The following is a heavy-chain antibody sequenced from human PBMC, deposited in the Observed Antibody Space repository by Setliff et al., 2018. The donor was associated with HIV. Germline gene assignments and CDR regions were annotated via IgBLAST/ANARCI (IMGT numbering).Heavy chain of an antibody. CDR2: INTSGDNK. Sequence: ASVKVSCKAPGHTFISYHIHWVRQAPGQGLEWMGIINTSGDNKDYAQKFQGRVTMTRDTSIDTAYMELTSLTSEDTAVYYCARGRGSSAWFDPWGQGTLVTVSS. V-gene: IGHV1-46*01. CDR1: GHTFISYH. J-gene: IGHJ5*02. CDR3: ARGRGSSAWFDP. D-gene: IGHD3-10*01.